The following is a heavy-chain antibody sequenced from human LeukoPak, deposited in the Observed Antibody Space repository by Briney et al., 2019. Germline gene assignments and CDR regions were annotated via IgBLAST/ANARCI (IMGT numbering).Heavy chain of an antibody. V-gene: IGHV3-15*01. CDR2: IKSKTDGGTT. D-gene: IGHD3-22*01. CDR3: TTHYYDSSGYYYGY. CDR1: GFTFSNAW. Sequence: GGSLRLSCAASGFTFSNAWMSWVRQAPGKGLEWVGRIKSKTDGGTTDYAAPVKGRFTISRDDSKNTLYLQMNSLKTEGTAVYYCTTHYYDSSGYYYGYWGQGTLVTVSS. J-gene: IGHJ4*02.